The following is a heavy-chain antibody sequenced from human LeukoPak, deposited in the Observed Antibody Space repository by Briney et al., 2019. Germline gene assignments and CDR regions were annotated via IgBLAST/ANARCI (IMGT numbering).Heavy chain of an antibody. J-gene: IGHJ4*02. D-gene: IGHD5-24*01. CDR2: IIPIFGTA. V-gene: IGHV1-69*13. CDR1: GYTFTSYY. CDR3: ARGRDGFDY. Sequence: SVKVSCKASGYTFTSYYMHWVRQAPGQGLEWMGGIIPIFGTANYAQKFQGRVTITADESTSTAYMELSSLRSEDTAVYYCARGRDGFDYWGQGTLVTVSS.